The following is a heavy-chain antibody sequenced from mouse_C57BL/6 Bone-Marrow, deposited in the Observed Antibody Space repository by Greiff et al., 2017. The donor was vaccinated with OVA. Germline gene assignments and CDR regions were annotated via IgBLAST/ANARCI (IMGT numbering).Heavy chain of an antibody. V-gene: IGHV5-4*03. D-gene: IGHD1-1*01. CDR3: ARDDYGSSSFRFAD. Sequence: EVMLAESGGGLVKPGGSLKLSRAASGLTFSSYAMSWVRQTPEKRPEWVATISDGGWYTYYPDKVKGRFTISRDNAKNNLYLQMSHLKAEDTAMYYCARDDYGSSSFRFADWGQGTLVTAAA. CDR2: ISDGGWYT. J-gene: IGHJ3*01. CDR1: GLTFSSYA.